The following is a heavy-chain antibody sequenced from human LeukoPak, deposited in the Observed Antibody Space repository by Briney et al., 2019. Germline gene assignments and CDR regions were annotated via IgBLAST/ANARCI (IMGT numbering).Heavy chain of an antibody. Sequence: GGSLRLSCAASGFTFSDYYMSWVRQAPGKGLEWVSHISSSGSTTYYADSVKGRFTISRDNAKNSLYLQMDSLRAEDTAVYYCARDKGVVGYDFWSGYPAGFDYWGQGTLVTVSS. CDR2: ISSSGSTT. V-gene: IGHV3-11*04. CDR3: ARDKGVVGYDFWSGYPAGFDY. J-gene: IGHJ4*02. D-gene: IGHD3-3*01. CDR1: GFTFSDYY.